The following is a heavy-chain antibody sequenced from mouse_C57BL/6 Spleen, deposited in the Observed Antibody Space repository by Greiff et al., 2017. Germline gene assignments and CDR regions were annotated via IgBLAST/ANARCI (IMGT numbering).Heavy chain of an antibody. CDR2: IRSKSSNYAT. CDR1: GFTFNTYA. CDR3: VKGSYYFGY. J-gene: IGHJ2*01. Sequence: DVHLVESGGGLVRPKGSLKLSCAASGFTFNTYAMHWVRQAPGKGLEWVARIRSKSSNYATYYADSVKDRFTISRDDSQSMLYLQMHNLRTEDTAMYYCVKGSYYFGYWGKGTTLTVSS. V-gene: IGHV10-3*01.